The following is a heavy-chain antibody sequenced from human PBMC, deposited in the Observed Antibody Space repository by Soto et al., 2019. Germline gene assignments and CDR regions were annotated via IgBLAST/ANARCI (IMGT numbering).Heavy chain of an antibody. J-gene: IGHJ5*02. CDR3: ARHKSGSDWLDP. CDR1: SGSISDISYC. Sequence: SETLSLTCTVSSGSISDISYCWGWIRKPPGKGLQWIGCMFYSGATYYNPSLKNRVTLSVDTSNNEFYLKLVSVTAPDTAVYYCARHKSGSDWLDPWGQGTLVTVSS. CDR2: MFYSGAT. V-gene: IGHV4-39*01. D-gene: IGHD2-15*01.